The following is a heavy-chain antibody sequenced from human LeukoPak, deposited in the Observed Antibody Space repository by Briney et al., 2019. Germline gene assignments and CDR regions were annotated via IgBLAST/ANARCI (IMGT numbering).Heavy chain of an antibody. CDR3: AKGQTYSSTSPLDY. CDR1: GFTFDDYS. D-gene: IGHD6-13*01. Sequence: GRSLRLSCAASGFTFDDYSMHWVRQAPGKGLEWVSGISWNSGSIVYADSVKGRFTISRDSAKTSLYLQMNSLRPEDMAFYYCAKGQTYSSTSPLDYWGQGTLVTVFS. J-gene: IGHJ4*02. CDR2: ISWNSGSI. V-gene: IGHV3-9*03.